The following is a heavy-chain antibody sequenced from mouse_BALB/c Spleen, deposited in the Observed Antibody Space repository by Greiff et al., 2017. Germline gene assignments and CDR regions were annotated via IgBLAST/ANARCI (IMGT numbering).Heavy chain of an antibody. Sequence: EVNVVESGGGLVKPGGSLKLSCAASGFTFSDYYMYWVRQTPEKRLEWVATISDGGSYTYYPDSVKGRFTISRDNAKNNLYLQMSSLKSEDTAMYYCARGYDYDEGYFDVWGAGTTVTVSS. D-gene: IGHD2-4*01. CDR2: ISDGGSYT. CDR1: GFTFSDYY. V-gene: IGHV5-4*02. J-gene: IGHJ1*01. CDR3: ARGYDYDEGYFDV.